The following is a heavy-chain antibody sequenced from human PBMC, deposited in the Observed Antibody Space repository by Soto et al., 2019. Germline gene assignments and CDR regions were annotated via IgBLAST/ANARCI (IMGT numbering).Heavy chain of an antibody. J-gene: IGHJ4*02. D-gene: IGHD5-12*01. V-gene: IGHV3-33*01. CDR1: GFTFSAYG. Sequence: GWSLRLSCATSGFTFSAYGMHWVRQAPGKGLEWVAFIWYDGSNKYYADPVKGRFTISRDNSKNTLSLQMNNRRADDTAVYYCAREARRDGYNRFDYWGKGTPVTVSS. CDR3: AREARRDGYNRFDY. CDR2: IWYDGSNK.